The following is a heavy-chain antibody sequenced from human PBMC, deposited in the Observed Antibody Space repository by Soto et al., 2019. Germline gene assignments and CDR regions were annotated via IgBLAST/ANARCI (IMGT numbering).Heavy chain of an antibody. CDR1: GYTFTSYY. CDR2: INPSGGST. J-gene: IGHJ5*02. Sequence: GASVKVSCKASGYTFTSYYMHWVRQSPGQGLEWMGIINPSGGSTSYAQKFQGRVTMTRDTSTSTVYMELSSLRSEDTAVYYCARDIVVVPAAHSGWFAPWGHGTLVTVSS. V-gene: IGHV1-46*01. CDR3: ARDIVVVPAAHSGWFAP. D-gene: IGHD2-2*01.